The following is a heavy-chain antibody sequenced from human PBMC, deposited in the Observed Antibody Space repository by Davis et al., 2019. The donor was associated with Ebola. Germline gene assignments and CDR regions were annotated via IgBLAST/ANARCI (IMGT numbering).Heavy chain of an antibody. J-gene: IGHJ4*02. CDR1: GFTFSSYW. CDR3: ARASSAIGFDY. CDR2: IKQDGSEK. V-gene: IGHV3-7*03. Sequence: PGGSLRLSCAASGFTFSSYWMGWVRQAPGKGLEWVANIKQDGSEKYYVDSVKGRFTISKDNAKNSLYLQMNSLRAEDTAVYYCARASSAIGFDYWGQGALVTVSS. D-gene: IGHD2-21*01.